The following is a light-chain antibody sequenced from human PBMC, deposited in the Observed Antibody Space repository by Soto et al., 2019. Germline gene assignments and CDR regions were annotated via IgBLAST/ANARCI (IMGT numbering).Light chain of an antibody. CDR2: AAS. V-gene: IGKV1-6*01. J-gene: IGKJ1*01. Sequence: AIQMTQSPSSLSASVGDRVTITCRASRDIGNDLGWYQQKPGKAPKHLIFAASNLQSGVPSRFSGGGSGTDFTLTISSLQADDFATYYCQHYNRYSGTFGQGTKVEIK. CDR3: QHYNRYSGT. CDR1: RDIGND.